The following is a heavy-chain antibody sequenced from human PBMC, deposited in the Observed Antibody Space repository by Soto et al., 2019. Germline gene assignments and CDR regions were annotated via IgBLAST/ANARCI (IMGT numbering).Heavy chain of an antibody. D-gene: IGHD3-3*01. Sequence: GASVKVSCKASGYTFTSYYMHWVRQAPGQGLEWMGIINPSGGSTSYAQKFQGRVTMTRDTSTSTVYMELSSLRSEDTAVYYCARDGPGDWSDSDYYYYMDVWGKGTTVTVSS. CDR3: ARDGPGDWSDSDYYYYMDV. V-gene: IGHV1-46*03. CDR2: INPSGGST. CDR1: GYTFTSYY. J-gene: IGHJ6*03.